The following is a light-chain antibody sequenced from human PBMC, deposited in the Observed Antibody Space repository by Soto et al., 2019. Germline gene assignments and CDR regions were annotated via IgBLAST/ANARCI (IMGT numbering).Light chain of an antibody. CDR2: GAS. CDR3: QQRYSTPYT. J-gene: IGKJ2*01. V-gene: IGKV1-39*01. Sequence: DIQMTQSPSSLSASVGDRVTITCRASQIISSFLNWYQQEPGKAPKLLIYGASSLQRGVPSRFSGGGYETEFTHTISSLQPEDFATYYCQQRYSTPYTCGQGTELEIK. CDR1: QIISSF.